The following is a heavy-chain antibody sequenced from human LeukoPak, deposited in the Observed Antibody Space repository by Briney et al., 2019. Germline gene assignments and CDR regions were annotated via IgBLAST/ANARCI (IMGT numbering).Heavy chain of an antibody. CDR1: GGSISGYY. CDR2: INHRGNT. CDR3: ARVDDY. Sequence: PSETLSLTCTVSGGSISGYYWSWIRQPPGKGLEWIGEINHRGNTNYNPSLKSRVSISIDTSKNQFSLNLNSVTAADTAVYYRARVDDYWGQGTLVTVSS. J-gene: IGHJ4*02. V-gene: IGHV4-34*01.